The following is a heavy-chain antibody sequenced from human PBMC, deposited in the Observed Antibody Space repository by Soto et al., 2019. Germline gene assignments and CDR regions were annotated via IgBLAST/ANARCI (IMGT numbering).Heavy chain of an antibody. Sequence: QVQLQQSGPRLVKPSETLSLTCTVSSGPSSSHNWGWIRQYPGRGLEWIGYVYYTGDTSYNPSLNSPVTISANTSTNSISPTLTSVTAADTAVYYCVRQGIDYLHGLVDVWGQGTTVSVSS. D-gene: IGHD1-26*01. CDR1: SGPSSSHN. J-gene: IGHJ6*02. V-gene: IGHV4-59*08. CDR3: VRQGIDYLHGLVDV. CDR2: VYYTGDT.